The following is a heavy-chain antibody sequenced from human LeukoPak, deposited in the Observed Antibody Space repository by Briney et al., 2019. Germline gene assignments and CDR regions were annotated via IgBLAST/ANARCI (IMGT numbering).Heavy chain of an antibody. D-gene: IGHD3-10*01. J-gene: IGHJ4*02. CDR2: IKQDGSDK. CDR3: ARGMTQSRDYSKVLYCDY. Sequence: PGGSLRLSCAASGFTFSSHWMTWVRQAPGKGLEWVANIKQDGSDKFYVDSVKGRFTISRDNAKNSLFLQMNSLRVEDTAVYYCARGMTQSRDYSKVLYCDYWGQGTLVTVSS. V-gene: IGHV3-7*01. CDR1: GFTFSSHW.